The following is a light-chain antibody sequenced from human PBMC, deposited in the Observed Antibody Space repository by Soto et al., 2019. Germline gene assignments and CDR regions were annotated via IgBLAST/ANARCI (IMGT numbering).Light chain of an antibody. V-gene: IGKV3-20*01. CDR2: GAS. Sequence: EIVLTQYPGTLSLSPGERATLSCRASQSVSSSYLAWYQQKPGQAPRLLIYGASSRATGIPDRFSGSGSGTDFTLTISRLEPEDFAVYYCQQYSSSPRAFGPGTKVDIK. J-gene: IGKJ3*01. CDR3: QQYSSSPRA. CDR1: QSVSSSY.